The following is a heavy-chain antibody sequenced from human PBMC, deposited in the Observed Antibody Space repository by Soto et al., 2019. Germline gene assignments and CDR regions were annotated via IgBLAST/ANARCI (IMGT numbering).Heavy chain of an antibody. V-gene: IGHV1-3*01. Sequence: QVQLVQSGAEVKKPGASVKVSCKASGYTFTSYAMHWVRQAPGQRLEWMGWINAGNGNGKYSQKFQGRVTITRDTSASTAYMELSSLRSEDTAVYYCARGPGGPDGPGDYWGQGTLVTVSS. CDR1: GYTFTSYA. D-gene: IGHD2-15*01. J-gene: IGHJ4*02. CDR3: ARGPGGPDGPGDY. CDR2: INAGNGNG.